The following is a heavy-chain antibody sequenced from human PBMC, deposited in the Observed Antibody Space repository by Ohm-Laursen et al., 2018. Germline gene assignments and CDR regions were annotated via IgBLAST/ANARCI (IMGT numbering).Heavy chain of an antibody. Sequence: SLRLSCAAPGFTFSSYNMNWVRQAPGKGLEWVSSISSSSSYIYYADSVQGRFTISRDNAKNSLYLQMNSLRAEDTAVYYCAREGSTGDLDYWGQGTLVTVSS. CDR3: AREGSTGDLDY. D-gene: IGHD7-27*01. J-gene: IGHJ4*02. CDR1: GFTFSSYN. V-gene: IGHV3-21*01. CDR2: ISSSSSYI.